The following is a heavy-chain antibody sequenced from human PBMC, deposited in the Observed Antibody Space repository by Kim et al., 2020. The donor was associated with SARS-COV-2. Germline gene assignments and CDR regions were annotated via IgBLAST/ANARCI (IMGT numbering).Heavy chain of an antibody. J-gene: IGHJ4*02. CDR3: AKDRQQLPRTGDY. V-gene: IGHV3-23*01. D-gene: IGHD6-13*01. Sequence: YADSVKGRFTISRDNSKNTLYLQMNSLRAEDTAVYYCAKDRQQLPRTGDYWGQGTLVTVSS.